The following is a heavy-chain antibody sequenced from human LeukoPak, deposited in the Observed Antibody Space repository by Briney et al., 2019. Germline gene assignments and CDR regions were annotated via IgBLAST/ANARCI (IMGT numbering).Heavy chain of an antibody. CDR2: IYYSGST. CDR3: ARDPHHYYMDV. Sequence: GSLRLSCAASGFTFSSYEMNWIRQPPGKGLEWIGSIYYSGSTYYNPSLKSRVTISVDTSKNQFSLKLSSVTAADTAVYYCARDPHHYYMDVWGKGTTVTVSS. CDR1: GFTFSSYE. J-gene: IGHJ6*03. V-gene: IGHV4-39*07.